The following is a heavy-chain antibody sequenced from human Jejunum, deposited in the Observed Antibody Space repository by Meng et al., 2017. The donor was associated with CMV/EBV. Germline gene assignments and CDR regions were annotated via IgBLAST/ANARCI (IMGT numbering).Heavy chain of an antibody. D-gene: IGHD1-26*01. CDR1: GVTFSNAW. J-gene: IGHJ4*02. Sequence: SCAASGVTFSNAWMNWVRQAPGKGLEWVGRIKSKTDGGTEDYAAPVKGRFSISRDDSKNTLYLQMNSLKSEDTAVYYCTLLVGAKVYWGQGTLVTVSS. V-gene: IGHV3-15*01. CDR2: IKSKTDGGTE. CDR3: TLLVGAKVY.